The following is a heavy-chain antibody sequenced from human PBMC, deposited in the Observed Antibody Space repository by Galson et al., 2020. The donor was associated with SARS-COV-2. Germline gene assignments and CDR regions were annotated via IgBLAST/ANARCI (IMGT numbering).Heavy chain of an antibody. Sequence: PGGSLRLSCAASGFTFSSYEMNWVRQAPGKGLEWVSYISSSGSTIYYADSVKGRFTISRDNAKNSLYLQMNSLRAEDTAVYYCARDHFSQYAIRLGYYYYGMDVWGQGTTVTVSS. D-gene: IGHD2-8*01. V-gene: IGHV3-48*03. CDR1: GFTFSSYE. CDR2: ISSSGSTI. J-gene: IGHJ6*02. CDR3: ARDHFSQYAIRLGYYYYGMDV.